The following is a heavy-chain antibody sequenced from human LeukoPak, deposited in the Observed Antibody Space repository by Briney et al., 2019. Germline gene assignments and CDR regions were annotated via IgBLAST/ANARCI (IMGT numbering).Heavy chain of an antibody. CDR1: GYTFTSYD. J-gene: IGHJ4*02. CDR2: MNPNSGNT. V-gene: IGHV1-8*01. Sequence: ASVKVSCKASGYTFTSYDIHWVRQATGQGLEWMGWMNPNSGNTGHAQKFQGRVTMTRDTSINTAYMELSSLRSDDTAVYYCARGLRFGELTPDCWGQGALVTVSS. D-gene: IGHD3-10*01. CDR3: ARGLRFGELTPDC.